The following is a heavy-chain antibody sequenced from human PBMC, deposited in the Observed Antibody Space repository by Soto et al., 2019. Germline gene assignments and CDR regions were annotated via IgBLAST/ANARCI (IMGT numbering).Heavy chain of an antibody. Sequence: ASVKVSCKASGYTFTSYGISWVRQAPGQGLEWMGWISASNGNTNYAQKLQGRVTMTTDTSTSTAYMELRSLRSDDTAVYYCARAYSSGWDFDYWGQGTLVTVSS. CDR1: GYTFTSYG. J-gene: IGHJ4*02. CDR2: ISASNGNT. V-gene: IGHV1-18*01. D-gene: IGHD6-19*01. CDR3: ARAYSSGWDFDY.